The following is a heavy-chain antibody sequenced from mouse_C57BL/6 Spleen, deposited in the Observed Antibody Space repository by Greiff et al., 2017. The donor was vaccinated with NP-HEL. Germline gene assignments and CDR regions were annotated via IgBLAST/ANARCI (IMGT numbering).Heavy chain of an antibody. J-gene: IGHJ1*03. V-gene: IGHV14-3*01. CDR2: IDPANGNT. Sequence: EVQLQQSVAELVRPGASVKLSCTASGYTITNTYMHWVKQRPEQGLEWIGRIDPANGNTKYAPKFQGKATMTADKSSNTAYLQLSSLTSEDTAIYYCARWLNLPPSYFDVWATGTTVTVSS. CDR3: ARWLNLPPSYFDV. CDR1: GYTITNTY. D-gene: IGHD1-3*01.